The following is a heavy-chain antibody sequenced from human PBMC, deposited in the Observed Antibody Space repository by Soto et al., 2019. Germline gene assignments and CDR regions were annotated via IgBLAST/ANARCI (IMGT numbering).Heavy chain of an antibody. D-gene: IGHD3-22*01. CDR2: ISNDGSNP. V-gene: IGHV3-30-3*01. Sequence: QVPLVESGGGVVQPERSLRLSCAASGFTFSKYAMHWVRQARGTGLEWVAVISNDGSNPYYADSVKGRFTISRDNSKNTLYLQMNSLREEDMAVYYCARTGYDRSGYFVEYYFDYWGQGTLVTVSS. CDR1: GFTFSKYA. CDR3: ARTGYDRSGYFVEYYFDY. J-gene: IGHJ4*02.